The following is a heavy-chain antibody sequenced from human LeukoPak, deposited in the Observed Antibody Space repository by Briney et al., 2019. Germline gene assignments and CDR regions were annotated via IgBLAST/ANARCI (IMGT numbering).Heavy chain of an antibody. CDR1: GFTFSSYS. J-gene: IGHJ4*02. Sequence: PGGSLRLSCAAPGFTFSSYSIHWVRQAPGKGLEWVAAISYDGSNKKYADSVKGRFTISRDNSKNTLYLQMNSLRAEDSAVYYCAKDYVVGSIDYWGQGTLVTVSS. V-gene: IGHV3-30*04. CDR3: AKDYVVGSIDY. CDR2: ISYDGSNK. D-gene: IGHD2-21*01.